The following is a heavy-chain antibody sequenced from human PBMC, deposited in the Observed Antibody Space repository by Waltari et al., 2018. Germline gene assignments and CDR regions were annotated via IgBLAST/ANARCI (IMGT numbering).Heavy chain of an antibody. CDR1: GFTFAGAG. CDR3: AKGTTNIDY. J-gene: IGHJ4*02. Sequence: EVQLLESGGGLLQPGGSLRLSCAASGFTFAGAGMTGVRQAPGEGVEGVSGISMSGGSTDYADSVKGRFIISRDNSKNRVFLQMNSLRAEDSAVYYCAKGTTNIDYWGQGTLVTVSS. V-gene: IGHV3-23*01. CDR2: ISMSGGST. D-gene: IGHD2-8*01.